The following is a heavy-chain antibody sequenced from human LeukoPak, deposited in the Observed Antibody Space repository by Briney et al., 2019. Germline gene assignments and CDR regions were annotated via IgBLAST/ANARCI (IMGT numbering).Heavy chain of an antibody. D-gene: IGHD2-15*01. CDR1: GYSFASYW. J-gene: IGHJ4*02. CDR3: AKHTREGASDTPFDY. Sequence: GESLKISCKASGYSFASYWIGWVRQMPGKGLEWMGIVYPGDSDIRYSPSFQGQVTISADKSISTAYLQWSSLKASDTAIYYCAKHTREGASDTPFDYWGQGTLVIVSS. CDR2: VYPGDSDI. V-gene: IGHV5-51*01.